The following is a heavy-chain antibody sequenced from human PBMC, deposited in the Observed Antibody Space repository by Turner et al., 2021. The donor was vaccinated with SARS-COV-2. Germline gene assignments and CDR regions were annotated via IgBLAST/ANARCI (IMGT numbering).Heavy chain of an antibody. V-gene: IGHV1-24*01. Sequence: QVQVVQSGAEVKKPGASVKVSCKVSGYTLTELSMHWVRQAHGKGLEWMGGFDPEDAETIYAQKFQGRVTMTEDTSTDTAYMELSSLRSEDTAVYYCATATVSYGDYVNYYYDYGMDVWGQGTTVTVSS. CDR2: FDPEDAET. CDR1: GYTLTELS. CDR3: ATATVSYGDYVNYYYDYGMDV. J-gene: IGHJ6*02. D-gene: IGHD4-17*01.